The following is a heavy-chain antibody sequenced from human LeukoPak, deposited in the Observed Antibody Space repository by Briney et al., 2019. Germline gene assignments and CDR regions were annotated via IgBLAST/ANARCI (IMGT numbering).Heavy chain of an antibody. CDR2: IIPIFHKS. Sequence: SVKVSCKASGGTFSSYAISWVRQAPGQGLEWMGRIIPIFHKSNYAQKFQGRVTITADKSTSTAYMELSSLRSEDTAVYYCARVDKRYCSSTSCSAAFDIWGQGTMVTVSS. D-gene: IGHD2-2*01. V-gene: IGHV1-69*04. CDR1: GGTFSSYA. J-gene: IGHJ3*02. CDR3: ARVDKRYCSSTSCSAAFDI.